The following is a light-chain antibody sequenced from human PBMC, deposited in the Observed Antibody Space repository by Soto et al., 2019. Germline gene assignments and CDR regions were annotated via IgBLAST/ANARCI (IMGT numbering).Light chain of an antibody. V-gene: IGKV3-11*01. J-gene: IGKJ5*01. Sequence: EIVLTQSPVTLSLSAGERGTLSGMASQSVDIYLAWYRQIPGQAPRLLIYDASNRATGIPDRFSGGGSGTDFTLTISSLEPEDFAIYYCQQRSNLPPTFGQGTRLEIK. CDR2: DAS. CDR1: QSVDIY. CDR3: QQRSNLPPT.